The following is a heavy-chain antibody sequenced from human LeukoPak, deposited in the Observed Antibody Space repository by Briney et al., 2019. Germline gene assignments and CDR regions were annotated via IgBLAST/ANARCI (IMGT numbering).Heavy chain of an antibody. CDR3: ARAGGYCGRISCPYYFDY. Sequence: SETLSLTCAVYGGSFSGYYWSWIRQPPGKGLEWIGEINHSGSTNYNPSLKSRVTMSVDTSKNQFSLKLSSLRSEDTAVYYCARAGGYCGRISCPYYFDYWGQGSLVAVSS. CDR1: GGSFSGYY. D-gene: IGHD2-15*01. CDR2: INHSGST. J-gene: IGHJ4*02. V-gene: IGHV4-34*01.